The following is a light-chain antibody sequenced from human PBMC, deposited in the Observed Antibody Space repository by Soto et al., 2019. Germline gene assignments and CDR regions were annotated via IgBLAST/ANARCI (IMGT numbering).Light chain of an antibody. V-gene: IGKV3-15*01. CDR2: GAS. J-gene: IGKJ1*01. Sequence: EIVMTQSPATLSVSPGERATLSCRASRSVSRDLAWYQQKPGQAPRLFIYGASTRATGFPARFSGSGSGTEFTVTITSLQPEDFAVYYCQQYNNWPRTFGQGTKVEIK. CDR3: QQYNNWPRT. CDR1: RSVSRD.